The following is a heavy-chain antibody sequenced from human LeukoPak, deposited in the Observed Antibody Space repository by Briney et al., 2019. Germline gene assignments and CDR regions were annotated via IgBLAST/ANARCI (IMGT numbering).Heavy chain of an antibody. J-gene: IGHJ4*02. CDR1: GFTFSSYS. V-gene: IGHV3-21*01. Sequence: GSLRLSCAASGFTFSSYSMNWVRQAPGKGLEWVSSISSSSSYIYYADSVKGRFTISRDNAKNSLYLQMNSLRAEDTAVYYCARHLGEFLTVDYWGQGTLVTVSS. CDR2: ISSSSSYI. CDR3: ARHLGEFLTVDY. D-gene: IGHD3-10*01.